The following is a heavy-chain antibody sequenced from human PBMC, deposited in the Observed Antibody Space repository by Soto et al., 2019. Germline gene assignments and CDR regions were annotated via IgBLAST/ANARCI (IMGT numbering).Heavy chain of an antibody. Sequence: GGSLRLSCAASGFTFSSYGMHWVRQAPGKGLEWVAVISYDGINEYCADSVKGRFTISRDNSKNTLFLQMSSLRVEDTAVYYCARDRLRLGELSLIGYFDYWGQGT. V-gene: IGHV3-30*19. CDR1: GFTFSSYG. D-gene: IGHD3-16*02. J-gene: IGHJ4*02. CDR3: ARDRLRLGELSLIGYFDY. CDR2: ISYDGINE.